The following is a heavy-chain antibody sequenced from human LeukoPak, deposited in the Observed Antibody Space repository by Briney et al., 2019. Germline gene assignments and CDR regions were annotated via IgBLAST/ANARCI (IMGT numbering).Heavy chain of an antibody. CDR3: ARGGGVLGYCSSTCCPLGY. CDR2: IWYDGSNK. D-gene: IGHD2-2*01. Sequence: GGSLRLSCAASGFTFSGYGMHWVRQAPGKGLEWVAVIWYDGSNKYYADSVKGRFTISRDNSKNTLYLQMNSLRAEDTAVYYCARGGGVLGYCSSTCCPLGYWGQGTLVTVSS. CDR1: GFTFSGYG. J-gene: IGHJ4*02. V-gene: IGHV3-33*01.